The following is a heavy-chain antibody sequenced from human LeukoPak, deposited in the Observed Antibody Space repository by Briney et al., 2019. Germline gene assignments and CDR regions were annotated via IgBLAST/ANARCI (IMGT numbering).Heavy chain of an antibody. V-gene: IGHV3-23*01. J-gene: IGHJ2*01. CDR3: AKRKGAEVGNWYFDL. CDR1: GFTFSSYA. Sequence: PGGSLRLSCAASGFTFSSYAMSWVRQAPGKGLECVSTITNGGGGKTYYADSVKGRFTISRDNSRNTLYLQMNSLRAEDTAVYYCAKRKGAEVGNWYFDLWGRGTLVTVSS. D-gene: IGHD6-13*01. CDR2: ITNGGGGKT.